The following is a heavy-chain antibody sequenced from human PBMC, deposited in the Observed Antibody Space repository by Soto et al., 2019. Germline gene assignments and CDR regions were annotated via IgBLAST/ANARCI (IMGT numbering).Heavy chain of an antibody. Sequence: GGSLRLSCATSGFTFSSYWMHWVRQAPGKGLVWVSRINSDGSSTSYADSVKGRFTISRDNAKNTLYLQMNSLRAEDTAVYYCARDGYNLQFDYWGQGTLVTVSS. CDR2: INSDGSST. CDR3: ARDGYNLQFDY. D-gene: IGHD5-12*01. CDR1: GFTFSSYW. J-gene: IGHJ4*02. V-gene: IGHV3-74*01.